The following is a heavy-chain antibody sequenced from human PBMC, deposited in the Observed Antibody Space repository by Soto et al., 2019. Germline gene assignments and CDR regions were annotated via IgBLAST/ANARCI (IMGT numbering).Heavy chain of an antibody. Sequence: GGSLRLSCAASGVTFSRYAMSWVRQAPGKGLEWVSAINDIGTGTYYADSVKGRFTISRDNSKNTLYLQMNSLRAEDTAVYYCAKGTHYYGSGSRPAAYYYYYMDVWGKGTTVTVSS. CDR1: GVTFSRYA. V-gene: IGHV3-23*01. J-gene: IGHJ6*03. CDR3: AKGTHYYGSGSRPAAYYYYYMDV. CDR2: INDIGTGT. D-gene: IGHD3-10*01.